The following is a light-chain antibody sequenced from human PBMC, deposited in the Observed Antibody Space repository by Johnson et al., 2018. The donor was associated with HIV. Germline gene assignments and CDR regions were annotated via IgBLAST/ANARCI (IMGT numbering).Light chain of an antibody. CDR3: GTWASSLSADFV. V-gene: IGLV1-51*02. CDR2: ENN. J-gene: IGLJ1*01. Sequence: QSVLTQPPSVSAAPGQKVTISCSGSNSNIGNNYVSWYQQLPGTAPKLLIYENNKRPSGIPDRFSGSKSGTSATLGITGLQTGDEADYYCGTWASSLSADFVFGTGTEVTVL. CDR1: NSNIGNNY.